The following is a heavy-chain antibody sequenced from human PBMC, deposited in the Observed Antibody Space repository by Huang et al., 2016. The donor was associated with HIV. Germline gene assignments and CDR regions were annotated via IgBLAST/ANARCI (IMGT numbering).Heavy chain of an antibody. Sequence: QIQLMQSGPELKQPGASVKVSCKASGYTFTSYGITWGRQAPGQGPEWMGLNSASSGDTEYAQKFQGRVTLTTDTSTNIAYMELRSLRSDDTAKYYCARDPKYHRIGYYRQRRGIDIWGQGTMVIVSS. J-gene: IGHJ3*02. CDR2: NSASSGDT. V-gene: IGHV1-18*01. CDR1: GYTFTSYG. CDR3: ARDPKYHRIGYYRQRRGIDI. D-gene: IGHD3-22*01.